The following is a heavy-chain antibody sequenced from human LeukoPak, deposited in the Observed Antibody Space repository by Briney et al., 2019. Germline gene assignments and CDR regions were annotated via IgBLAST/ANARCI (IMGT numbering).Heavy chain of an antibody. CDR1: GGSISSYY. CDR3: ARNFEAVYYYDGSGNDYYYYGMDV. CDR2: IYYSGST. V-gene: IGHV4-59*01. D-gene: IGHD3-22*01. Sequence: SETLSLTCTVSGGSISSYYWSWIRQPPGKGLEWIGYIYYSGSTKYNPSLKSRVTISVDTSKNQFSLKLSSVTAADTAVYYCARNFEAVYYYDGSGNDYYYYGMDVWGQGTTVTVSS. J-gene: IGHJ6*02.